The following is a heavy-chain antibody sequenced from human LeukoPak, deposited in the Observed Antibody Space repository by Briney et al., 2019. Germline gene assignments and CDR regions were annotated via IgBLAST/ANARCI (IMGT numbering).Heavy chain of an antibody. J-gene: IGHJ4*02. V-gene: IGHV3-21*04. Sequence: PGGFLRLSCAASGFTFTIYNMTWVRQAPGTGLQWVSSISNCSGYIYYADSVKGRFTISRDNAKKSLYLQMNTLRAEDTAVYYCAKVPAAAGTFDYWGQGTLVTVSS. CDR2: ISNCSGYI. D-gene: IGHD6-13*01. CDR3: AKVPAAAGTFDY. CDR1: GFTFTIYN.